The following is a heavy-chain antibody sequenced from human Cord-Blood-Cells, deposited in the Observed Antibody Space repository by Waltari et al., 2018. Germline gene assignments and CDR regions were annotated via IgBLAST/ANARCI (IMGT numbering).Heavy chain of an antibody. CDR3: ARDFCSSTSCYDY. J-gene: IGHJ4*02. V-gene: IGHV1-2*06. D-gene: IGHD2-2*01. CDR1: GYTFTGYH. CDR2: INPNSGGT. Sequence: QVQLVQSGAEVKKPGASVKVSCKASGYTFTGYHMHWVRQAPGQGLEWMGRINPNSGGTNYAQKFQGRVTMTRDTSISTAYMELSRLRSDDTAVYYCARDFCSSTSCYDYWGQGTLVTVSS.